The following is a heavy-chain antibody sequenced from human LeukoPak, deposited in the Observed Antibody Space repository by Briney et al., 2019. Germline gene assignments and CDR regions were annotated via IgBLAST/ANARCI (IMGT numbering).Heavy chain of an antibody. V-gene: IGHV3-53*01. CDR3: AKKEYYDGPALY. CDR2: IYSGGST. CDR1: GFTVSSNY. Sequence: GGSLRLSCAASGFTVSSNYMSWVRQAPGKGLEWVSAIYSGGSTYYADSVKGRFTISRDNSKNTLYLQMNSLRAEDTAVYYCAKKEYYDGPALYWGQGTLVTVSS. D-gene: IGHD2/OR15-2a*01. J-gene: IGHJ4*02.